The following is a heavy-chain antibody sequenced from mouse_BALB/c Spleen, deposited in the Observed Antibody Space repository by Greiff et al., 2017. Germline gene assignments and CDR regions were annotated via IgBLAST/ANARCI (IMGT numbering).Heavy chain of an antibody. CDR2: INSNGGST. J-gene: IGHJ2*01. CDR3: ARGDFDD. CDR1: GFTFSSYG. V-gene: IGHV5-6-3*01. Sequence: EVQGVESGGGLVQPGGYLKLSCAASGFTFSSYGMSWVRQTPDKRLELVATINSNGGSTYYPDSVKGRFTISRDNAKNTLYLQMSSLKSEDTAMYYCARGDFDDWGQGTTLTVSS.